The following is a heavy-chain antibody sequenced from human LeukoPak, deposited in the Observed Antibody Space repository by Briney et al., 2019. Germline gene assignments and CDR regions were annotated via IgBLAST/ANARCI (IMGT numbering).Heavy chain of an antibody. CDR1: GYSISSGYY. V-gene: IGHV4-61*01. J-gene: IGHJ4*02. CDR3: ARGVVAAPQTFDY. Sequence: SETLSLTCTVSGYSISSGYYWGWIRQPPGKGLEWIGYIYFSGSTNYNPSLKSRVTISVDTSKNQFSLKLSSVTAADTAVYYCARGVVAAPQTFDYWGQGTLVTVSS. D-gene: IGHD2-15*01. CDR2: IYFSGST.